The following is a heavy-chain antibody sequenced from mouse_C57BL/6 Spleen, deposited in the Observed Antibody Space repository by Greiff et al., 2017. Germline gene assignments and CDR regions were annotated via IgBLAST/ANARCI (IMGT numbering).Heavy chain of an antibody. Sequence: QVTLKESGAELARPGASVKLSCKASGYTFTSYGISWVKQRTGQGLEWIGEIYPRSGNTYYNEKFKGKATLTADKSSSTAYMELRSLTSEDSAVYFCARDCFYAMDYWGQGTSVTVSS. V-gene: IGHV1-81*01. CDR1: GYTFTSYG. CDR2: IYPRSGNT. CDR3: ARDCFYAMDY. J-gene: IGHJ4*01.